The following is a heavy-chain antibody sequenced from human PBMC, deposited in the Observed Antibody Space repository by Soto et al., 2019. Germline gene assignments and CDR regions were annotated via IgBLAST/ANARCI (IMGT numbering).Heavy chain of an antibody. D-gene: IGHD2-8*02. CDR1: GGSISSSSYY. V-gene: IGHV4-39*01. CDR3: ASPPGY. CDR2: IYYSGST. Sequence: PSESLSLTCTVSGGSISSSSYYWAWIRQPPGKGLEWIGTIYYSGSTYYNPSLKSRITVSIDPSKSQFSLKLSSVTAADTAVYYCASPPGYWGQGTLVPVSS. J-gene: IGHJ4*02.